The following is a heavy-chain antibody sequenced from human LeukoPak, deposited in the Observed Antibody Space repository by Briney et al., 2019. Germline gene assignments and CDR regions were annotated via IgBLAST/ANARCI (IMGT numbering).Heavy chain of an antibody. V-gene: IGHV4-59*11. CDR3: ARGGTTVTPGLLWFDP. D-gene: IGHD4-17*01. CDR1: GGSISSHY. J-gene: IGHJ5*02. CDR2: IYYSGST. Sequence: PSETLSLTCSVSGGSISSHYWSWIRQPPGKGLEWIGYIYYSGSTKYNPSLKSRVTISVDTSKNQFSLKLSSVTAADTAVYYCARGGTTVTPGLLWFDPWGQGTLVTVSS.